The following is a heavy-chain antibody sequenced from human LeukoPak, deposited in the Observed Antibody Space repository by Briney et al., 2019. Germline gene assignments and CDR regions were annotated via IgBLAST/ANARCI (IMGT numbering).Heavy chain of an antibody. CDR3: VKEYHSRGFGAYFDY. CDR1: KFTFSHYG. D-gene: IGHD3-3*01. V-gene: IGHV3-30*18. J-gene: IGHJ4*02. CDR2: ISSDGSIK. Sequence: GGSLRLSCTASKFTFSHYGLQWVRQAPGKGLEWVAVISSDGSIKVYADSVKGRFTLSRDNSINTVDLQMNSLRAEDTAVYYCVKEYHSRGFGAYFDYWGQGTLVTVSS.